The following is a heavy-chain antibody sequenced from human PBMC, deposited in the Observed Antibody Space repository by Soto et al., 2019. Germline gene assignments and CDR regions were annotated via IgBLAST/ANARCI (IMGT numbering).Heavy chain of an antibody. J-gene: IGHJ3*02. V-gene: IGHV4-59*01. Sequence: SETLSLTCTVSGGSISSYYWSWIRQPPGKGLEWIGYIYYSGSTNYNPSLKSRVTISVDTSKNQFSLKLSSVTAADTAVYYCARGGAIDAFDIWGQGTMVTVSS. CDR2: IYYSGST. CDR3: ARGGAIDAFDI. D-gene: IGHD2-2*01. CDR1: GGSISSYY.